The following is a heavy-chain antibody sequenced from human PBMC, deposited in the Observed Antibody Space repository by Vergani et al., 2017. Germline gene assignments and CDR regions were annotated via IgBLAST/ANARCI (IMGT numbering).Heavy chain of an antibody. J-gene: IGHJ4*02. Sequence: EVQLLESGGDLVQTGGSLRVSCAASGFTFSSYAMSWVRQAPGKGLEWVSAISGSVGSTYYAYNVKGRFTISRDNSKNTLYLQMNSLRAEDTAVYYCAKDPEVVVARTGSTDYWGQGTLVTVSS. CDR1: GFTFSSYA. CDR3: AKDPEVVVARTGSTDY. CDR2: ISGSVGST. V-gene: IGHV3-23*01. D-gene: IGHD2-15*01.